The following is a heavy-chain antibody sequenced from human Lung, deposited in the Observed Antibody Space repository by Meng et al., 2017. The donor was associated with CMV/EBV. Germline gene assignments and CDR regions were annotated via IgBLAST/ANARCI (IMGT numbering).Heavy chain of an antibody. CDR3: ARDRVLRGVNGLDV. V-gene: IGHV1-18*01. CDR1: GYSFRTFG. Sequence: SVKVSXXASGYSFRTFGISWVRKAPGQGLEWMGWISAYNGNTTYTQKLQGRVTMTRDTSTRTVYMELRSLRSDDTAVYYCARDRVLRGVNGLDVWGQGTTVTVSS. D-gene: IGHD3-10*01. J-gene: IGHJ6*02. CDR2: ISAYNGNT.